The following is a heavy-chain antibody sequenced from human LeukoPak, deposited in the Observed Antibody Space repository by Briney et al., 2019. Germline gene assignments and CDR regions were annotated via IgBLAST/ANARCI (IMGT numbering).Heavy chain of an antibody. J-gene: IGHJ4*02. CDR1: GFTFSSYS. V-gene: IGHV3-21*04. CDR3: ARGETDPVGTYY. D-gene: IGHD4-23*01. CDR2: ISGSSTYI. Sequence: GGSLRLSCAASGFTFSSYSMNWVRQAPGKGLEWVSSISGSSTYIYYADSVKGRFTISRDNAKNSLYLQMNSLRAEDTAVYYCARGETDPVGTYYWGQGTLVTVSS.